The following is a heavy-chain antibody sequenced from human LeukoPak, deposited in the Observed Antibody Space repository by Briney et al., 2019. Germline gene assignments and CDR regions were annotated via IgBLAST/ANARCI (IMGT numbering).Heavy chain of an antibody. V-gene: IGHV4-38-2*02. Sequence: SETLSLTCTVSGYSISSGYYWGWIRQPPGKGLEWIGSIYHSGSTYYNPSLKSRVTISVDTSKNQFSLKLSSVTAADTAVYYCARDDSSGLDYWGQGTLVTVSS. CDR2: IYHSGST. D-gene: IGHD3-22*01. CDR3: ARDDSSGLDY. J-gene: IGHJ4*02. CDR1: GYSISSGYY.